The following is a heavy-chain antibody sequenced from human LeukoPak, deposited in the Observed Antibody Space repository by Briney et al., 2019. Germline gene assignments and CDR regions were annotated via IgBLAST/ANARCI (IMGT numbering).Heavy chain of an antibody. CDR1: GVSISSYY. CDR2: IYYSGST. D-gene: IGHD2-2*01. V-gene: IGHV4-59*08. J-gene: IGHJ6*03. Sequence: SETLSLTCTVSGVSISSYYWSWIRQPPGKGLEWIGYIYYSGSTNYNPSLKSRVTISVDTSENQFSLKLSSVTAADTAVYYCARVSPRYQLLSYYYYYYMDVWGKGTTVTVSS. CDR3: ARVSPRYQLLSYYYYYYMDV.